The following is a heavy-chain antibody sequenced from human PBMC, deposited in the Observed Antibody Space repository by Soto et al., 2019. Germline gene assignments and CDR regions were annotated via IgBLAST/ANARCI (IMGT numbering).Heavy chain of an antibody. J-gene: IGHJ6*02. CDR2: ISYDGSNK. CDR3: AKGPFYDILTGYSTKFPYYYGMDV. CDR1: GFTFSSYG. Sequence: QVQLVESGGGVVQPGRSLRLSCAASGFTFSSYGMHWVRQAPGKGLEWVAVISYDGSNKYYADSVKGRFTISRDNSKNKLYLQMNSLRAEDTAVYYCAKGPFYDILTGYSTKFPYYYGMDVWGQGTTVTVSS. D-gene: IGHD3-9*01. V-gene: IGHV3-30*18.